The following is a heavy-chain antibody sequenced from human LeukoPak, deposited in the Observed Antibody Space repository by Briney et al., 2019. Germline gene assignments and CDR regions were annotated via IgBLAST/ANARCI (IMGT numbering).Heavy chain of an antibody. CDR3: AKDDTTVTTSGTSEQGFDY. Sequence: GGSLRLSCAASGFTFSSYAMSWVRQAPGKGLEWASAISGSGGSTYYADSVKGRFTISRDNSKNTLYLQMNSLRAEDTAVYYCAKDDTTVTTSGTSEQGFDYWGQGTLVTVSS. D-gene: IGHD4-17*01. CDR2: ISGSGGST. CDR1: GFTFSSYA. J-gene: IGHJ4*02. V-gene: IGHV3-23*01.